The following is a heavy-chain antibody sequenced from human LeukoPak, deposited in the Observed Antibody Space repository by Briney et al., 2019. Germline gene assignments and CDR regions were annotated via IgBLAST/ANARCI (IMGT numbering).Heavy chain of an antibody. J-gene: IGHJ4*02. Sequence: GGSLRLSCAASGFTFSSYGMHWVRQAPGKGLEWVSSISSSSSYIYYADSVKGRFTISRDNAKNSLYLQMNSLRAEDTAVYYCARDSDYYDSSGSFFDYWGQGTLVTVSS. D-gene: IGHD3-22*01. CDR3: ARDSDYYDSSGSFFDY. CDR2: ISSSSSYI. V-gene: IGHV3-21*01. CDR1: GFTFSSYG.